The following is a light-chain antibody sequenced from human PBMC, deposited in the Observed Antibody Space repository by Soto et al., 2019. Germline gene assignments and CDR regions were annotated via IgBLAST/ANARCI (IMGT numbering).Light chain of an antibody. Sequence: EIVMTQSPATLSVSPGERATLSCRASQSVSSNLAWYQQKPGQAPRLLIYGASTRATGIPARFSGSGSGTEFTLTISSLKSEDFAVYYCQQYNNWPQLTFGGGTKVDIK. V-gene: IGKV3-15*01. CDR1: QSVSSN. CDR2: GAS. CDR3: QQYNNWPQLT. J-gene: IGKJ4*01.